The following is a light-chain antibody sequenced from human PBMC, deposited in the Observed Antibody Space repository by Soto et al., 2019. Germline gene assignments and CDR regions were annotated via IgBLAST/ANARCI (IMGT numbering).Light chain of an antibody. V-gene: IGKV3-20*01. J-gene: IGKJ3*01. CDR3: QQYGDSPLT. CDR1: QNVYINS. CDR2: GAS. Sequence: EVVLTQSPGTLSLSPGERATLSCRASQNVYINSLAWYQQRPGQTPRLLTYGASTRAAAIPDRFSGSGSGADFALSIDGLEPEDFAIYYCQQYGDSPLTFGPGTKVDIK.